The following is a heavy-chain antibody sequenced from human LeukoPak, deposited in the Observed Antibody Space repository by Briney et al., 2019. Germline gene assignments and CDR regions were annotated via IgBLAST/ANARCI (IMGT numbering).Heavy chain of an antibody. CDR2: INPNSGGT. CDR3: VRDLWFGESFDY. J-gene: IGHJ4*02. CDR1: GYTFTGYY. V-gene: IGHV1-2*02. D-gene: IGHD3-10*01. Sequence: ASVKVSCKASGYTFTGYYMHWVRQAPGQGLEWMGWINPNSGGTNYAQKFQGRVTMTRDTSISTAYMELSRLRSDDTAVYYCVRDLWFGESFDYWGQGTLVTVSS.